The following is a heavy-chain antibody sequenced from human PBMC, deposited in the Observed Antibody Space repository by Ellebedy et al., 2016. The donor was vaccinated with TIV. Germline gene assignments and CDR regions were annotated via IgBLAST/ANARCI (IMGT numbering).Heavy chain of an antibody. CDR3: ARGRSGYDADY. CDR1: GFTFSSDS. D-gene: IGHD5-12*01. V-gene: IGHV3-21*01. Sequence: GESLKISCAASGFTFSSDSMNWVRQAPGKGLEWVSSISSSSSYIYYADSVKGRFTISRDNAKNSLYLQMNSLRAEDTAVYYCARGRSGYDADYWGQGTLVTVSS. CDR2: ISSSSSYI. J-gene: IGHJ4*02.